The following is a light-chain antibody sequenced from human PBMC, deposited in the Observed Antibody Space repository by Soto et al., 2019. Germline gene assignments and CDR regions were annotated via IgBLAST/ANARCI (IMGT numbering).Light chain of an antibody. Sequence: EIVVTQSPATLSLSPGERDTLSCRASQSVSSYLAWYQQKPGQAPRLLIYDASNRATGIPARFSGSGSGTDFTLTISSLEPEDFAVYYCQQRSNWPQFTFGPGTKVDIK. J-gene: IGKJ3*01. V-gene: IGKV3-11*01. CDR3: QQRSNWPQFT. CDR1: QSVSSY. CDR2: DAS.